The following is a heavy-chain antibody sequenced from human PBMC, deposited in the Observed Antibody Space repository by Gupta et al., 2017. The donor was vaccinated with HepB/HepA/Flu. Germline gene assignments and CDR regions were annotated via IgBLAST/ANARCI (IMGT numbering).Heavy chain of an antibody. V-gene: IGHV4-34*01. J-gene: IGHJ6*03. Sequence: GLLKPSETLSLTCAVYGGSFSGYYWSWIRQPPGKGLEWIGEINHSGSTNYNPSLKSRVTISVDTSKNQFSLKLSSVTAADTAVYYCARVRGHHALHTISPWYREALKNYYYYYMDVWGKGTTVTVSS. CDR2: INHSGST. CDR1: GGSFSGYY. CDR3: ARVRGHHALHTISPWYREALKNYYYYYMDV. D-gene: IGHD3-3*01.